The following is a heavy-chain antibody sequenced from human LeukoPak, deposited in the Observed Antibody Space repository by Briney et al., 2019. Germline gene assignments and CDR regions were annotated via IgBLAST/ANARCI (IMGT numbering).Heavy chain of an antibody. V-gene: IGHV1-8*01. D-gene: IGHD5-12*01. CDR3: ARESGLTDNWLDY. Sequence: GASVNVSCKASGYSFTTHDINWVRQSTGQGLEWMGWMNPNSGKSGYAQKFQGRVTMTRDTSISTVYMELSSLGSDDTAVYYCARESGLTDNWLDYGGQGTLVIVSS. J-gene: IGHJ4*02. CDR1: GYSFTTHD. CDR2: MNPNSGKS.